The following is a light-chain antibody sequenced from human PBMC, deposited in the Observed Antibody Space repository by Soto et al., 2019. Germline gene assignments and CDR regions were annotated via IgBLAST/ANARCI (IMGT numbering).Light chain of an antibody. CDR2: KAS. CDR1: QSISAW. Sequence: DIQMTQSPSTPSASVGDRVTITCRASQSISAWLAWYQQKAGKAPNLLIYKASRLESGVPSRFSGSGSETEFTLTISGLQPGDSATYYCQQYNSYSPTFGQGTKVDIK. V-gene: IGKV1-5*03. CDR3: QQYNSYSPT. J-gene: IGKJ1*01.